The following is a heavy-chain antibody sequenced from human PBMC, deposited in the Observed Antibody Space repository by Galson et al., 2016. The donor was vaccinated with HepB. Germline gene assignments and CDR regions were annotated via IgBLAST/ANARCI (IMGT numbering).Heavy chain of an antibody. D-gene: IGHD3-22*01. CDR1: GFTFSSYS. V-gene: IGHV3-21*01. CDR3: ARATHTITYYYDSSGYKVDAFDI. J-gene: IGHJ3*02. Sequence: SLRLSCAASGFTFSSYSMNWVRQAPGTGLEWVSSISSSSSYIYYADSVKGRFTISRDNAKNSLYLQMNSLRAEDTAVYYCARATHTITYYYDSSGYKVDAFDIWGQGTMVTVSS. CDR2: ISSSSSYI.